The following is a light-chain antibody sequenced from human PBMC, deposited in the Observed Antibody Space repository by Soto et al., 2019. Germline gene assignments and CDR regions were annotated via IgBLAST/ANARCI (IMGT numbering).Light chain of an antibody. J-gene: IGLJ3*02. V-gene: IGLV2-14*01. CDR3: SSYTTNSTLV. Sequence: QSALTQPASVSGSPGQSITISCTGTSSDVGSYTYVSWYQQHPDKAPKLMIYEVSNRPSGVSNRFSGSKSGNTASLTISGLQAEDEADYYCSSYTTNSTLVFGGGTKLTVL. CDR1: SSDVGSYTY. CDR2: EVS.